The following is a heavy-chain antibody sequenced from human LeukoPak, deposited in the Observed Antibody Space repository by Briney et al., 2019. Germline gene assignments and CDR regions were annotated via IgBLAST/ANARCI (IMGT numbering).Heavy chain of an antibody. D-gene: IGHD4-17*01. Sequence: SETLSLTCTVSGGSISSYYCSWIRQPAGKGLERIGRIYMSGSTNYNPSLKSRVTISVDKSKNQFSLKLSSVTAADTAVYYCASAHYGDYVSDYWGQGTLVTVSS. CDR3: ASAHYGDYVSDY. J-gene: IGHJ4*02. CDR1: GGSISSYY. V-gene: IGHV4-4*07. CDR2: IYMSGST.